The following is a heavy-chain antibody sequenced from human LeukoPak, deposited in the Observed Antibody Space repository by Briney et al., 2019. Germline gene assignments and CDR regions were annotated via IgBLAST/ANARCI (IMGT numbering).Heavy chain of an antibody. CDR3: ARVLVADPYYYYMDV. CDR1: GGTFSSYA. CDR2: IIPILGIA. J-gene: IGHJ6*03. V-gene: IGHV1-69*04. D-gene: IGHD5-12*01. Sequence: GASVKVSCKASGGTFSSYAISWVRQAPGQGLEWMGRIIPILGIANYAQKFQGRVTITADKSTSTVYMELSSLRSEDTAVYYCARVLVADPYYYYMDVWGKGTTVTVSS.